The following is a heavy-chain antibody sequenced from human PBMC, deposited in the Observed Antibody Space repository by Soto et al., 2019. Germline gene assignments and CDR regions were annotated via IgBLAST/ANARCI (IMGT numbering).Heavy chain of an antibody. D-gene: IGHD3-10*01. CDR3: AKVRGGFGEVGWFDP. Sequence: EVQLLESGGGLVQPGGSQRLSCAASGFTFSSYAMSLVRQAPGKGLEWVSAISGSGGSTYYADSVKGRFTISRDNSNNTLYLQMNSLRAEDTAVYYCAKVRGGFGEVGWFDPWGQGTLVTVSS. CDR2: ISGSGGST. V-gene: IGHV3-23*01. CDR1: GFTFSSYA. J-gene: IGHJ5*02.